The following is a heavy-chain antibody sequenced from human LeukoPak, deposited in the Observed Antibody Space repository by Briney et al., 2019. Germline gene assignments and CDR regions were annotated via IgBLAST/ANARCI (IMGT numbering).Heavy chain of an antibody. D-gene: IGHD6-19*01. V-gene: IGHV1-46*01. J-gene: IGHJ4*02. CDR2: INPSGGST. Sequence: ASVKVSCKASGYTFTGYYMHWVRQAPGQGLEWMGIINPSGGSTSYAQKFQGRVTMTRDTSTSTVYMELSSLRSEDTAVYYCACVAGKGYFDYWGQGTLVTVSS. CDR1: GYTFTGYY. CDR3: ACVAGKGYFDY.